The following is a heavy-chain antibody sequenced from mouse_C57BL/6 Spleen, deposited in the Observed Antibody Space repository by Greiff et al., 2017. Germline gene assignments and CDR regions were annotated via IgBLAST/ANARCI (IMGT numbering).Heavy chain of an antibody. J-gene: IGHJ4*01. D-gene: IGHD3-2*02. V-gene: IGHV1-69*01. Sequence: VQLQQPGAELVMPGASVKLSCKASGYTFTSYWMHWVKQRPGQGLEWIGEIDPSDSYTNYNQKFKGKSTLTVDKASSTAYMQLSSRTSEDSAVYYCARLDSAGYDAMDYRGQGTSVTVSS. CDR3: ARLDSAGYDAMDY. CDR2: IDPSDSYT. CDR1: GYTFTSYW.